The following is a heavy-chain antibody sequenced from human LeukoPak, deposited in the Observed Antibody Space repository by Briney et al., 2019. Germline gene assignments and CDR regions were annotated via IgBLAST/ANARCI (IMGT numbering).Heavy chain of an antibody. CDR3: ASTEGYCSGGSCYSDFDY. Sequence: PSETLSLTRAVYGGSFSGYYWSWIRQPPGKGLEWIGEINHSGSTNYNPSLKSRVTISVDTSKNQFSLKLSSVTAADTAVYYCASTEGYCSGGSCYSDFDYWGQGTLVTVSS. D-gene: IGHD2-15*01. CDR1: GGSFSGYY. J-gene: IGHJ4*02. CDR2: INHSGST. V-gene: IGHV4-34*01.